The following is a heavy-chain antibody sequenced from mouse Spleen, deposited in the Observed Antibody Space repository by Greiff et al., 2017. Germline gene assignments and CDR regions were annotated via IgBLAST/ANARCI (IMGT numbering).Heavy chain of an antibody. J-gene: IGHJ4*01. CDR1: GFNIKDTY. CDR3: ARSTYYRYDNYYAMDY. CDR2: LDPANGNT. D-gene: IGHD2-14*01. V-gene: IGHV14-3*02. Sequence: VQLQQSGAELVKPGASVKLSCTASGFNIKDTYMPWVQQRPEQGLEWIGRLDPANGNTKYDPKFQGKATITADTSSNTAYLQLSSLTSEDTAVYYCARSTYYRYDNYYAMDYWGQGTSVTVSS.